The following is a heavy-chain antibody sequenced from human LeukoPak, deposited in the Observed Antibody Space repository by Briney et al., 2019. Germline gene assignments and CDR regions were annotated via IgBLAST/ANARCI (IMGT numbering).Heavy chain of an antibody. CDR2: ISAYNGNT. CDR1: GYTFTSYG. D-gene: IGHD3-22*01. CDR3: ARDSSGYSYNWFDP. V-gene: IGHV1-18*01. Sequence: ASVKVSCKASGYTFTSYGISWVRQAPGQGLEWMGWISAYNGNTNYAQKFQGRVTITADESTSTAYMELSSLRSEDTAVYYCARDSSGYSYNWFDPWGQGTLVTVSS. J-gene: IGHJ5*02.